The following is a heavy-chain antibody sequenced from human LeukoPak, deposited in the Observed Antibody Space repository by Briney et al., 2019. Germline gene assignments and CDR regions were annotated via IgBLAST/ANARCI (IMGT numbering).Heavy chain of an antibody. CDR3: ARRPNRGAANWYFDL. D-gene: IGHD7-27*01. CDR2: IGIAGAT. J-gene: IGHJ2*01. Sequence: GGSLRLSCAASGFTLSNYDMQWVRQGSGDDLVWVSVIGIAGATFYSDSVKGRFTLSRESAKNSLYLQMNNLRVEDTAVYYCARRPNRGAANWYFDLWGRGTLVTVSS. V-gene: IGHV3-13*01. CDR1: GFTLSNYD.